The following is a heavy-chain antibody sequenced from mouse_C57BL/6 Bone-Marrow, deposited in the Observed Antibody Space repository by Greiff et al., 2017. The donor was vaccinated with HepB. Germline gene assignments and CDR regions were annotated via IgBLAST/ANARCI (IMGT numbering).Heavy chain of an antibody. V-gene: IGHV1-64*01. CDR3: ARSLRYFDY. J-gene: IGHJ2*01. CDR1: GYTFTSYW. CDR2: IHPNSGST. Sequence: QVHVKQPGAELVKPGASVKLSCKASGYTFTSYWMHWVKQRPGQGLEWIGMIHPNSGSTNYNEKFKSKATLTVDKSSSTAYMQLSSLTSEDSAVYYCARSLRYFDYWGQGTTLTVSS. D-gene: IGHD1-2*01.